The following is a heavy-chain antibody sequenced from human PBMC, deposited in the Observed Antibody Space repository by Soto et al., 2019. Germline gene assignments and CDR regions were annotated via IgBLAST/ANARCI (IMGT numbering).Heavy chain of an antibody. CDR1: GFTFSSYA. Sequence: GGSLRLSCAASGFTFSSYAMSWVRQAPGKGLEWVSAISGSGGSTYYADSVKGRFTISRDNSKNTLYLQMNSLRAEVTAVYYCAKDLDAYYYDSSGTTGFDYWGQGTLVTVSS. CDR2: ISGSGGST. CDR3: AKDLDAYYYDSSGTTGFDY. V-gene: IGHV3-23*01. D-gene: IGHD3-22*01. J-gene: IGHJ4*02.